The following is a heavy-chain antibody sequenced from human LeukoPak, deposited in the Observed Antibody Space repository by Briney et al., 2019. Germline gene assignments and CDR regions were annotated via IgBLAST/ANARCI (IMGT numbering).Heavy chain of an antibody. CDR1: GGSISSYY. V-gene: IGHV4-59*01. CDR2: IYYSGST. Sequence: LETLSLTCTVSGGSISSYYWSWIRQPPGKGLEWIGYIYYSGSTNYNPSLKSRVTISVDTSKNQFSLKLSSVTAADTAVYYCARFCSGGSCYSLVENWFDPWGQGTLVTVSS. J-gene: IGHJ5*02. D-gene: IGHD2-15*01. CDR3: ARFCSGGSCYSLVENWFDP.